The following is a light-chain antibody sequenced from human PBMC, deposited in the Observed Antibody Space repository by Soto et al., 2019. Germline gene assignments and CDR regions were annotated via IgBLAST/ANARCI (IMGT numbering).Light chain of an antibody. Sequence: EIVLTQSPGTLSLSPGERATLSCRASQSVSSSYLAWYQQKPGQAPRLLIYGTSGRATGIPDRFGGSGSGTYFTLTISRLEPEDXXXXXXXXXXXXXXFXFGPGTTVDIK. V-gene: IGKV3-20*01. CDR1: QSVSSSY. J-gene: IGKJ3*01. CDR3: XXXXXXXXFX. CDR2: GTS.